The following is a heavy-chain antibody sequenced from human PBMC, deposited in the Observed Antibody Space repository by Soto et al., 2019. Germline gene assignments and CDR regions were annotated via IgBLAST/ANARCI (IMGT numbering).Heavy chain of an antibody. CDR3: ARTPLL. J-gene: IGHJ4*02. D-gene: IGHD1-26*01. CDR1: GGSISSGCYY. CDR2: IYYSWST. V-gene: IGHV4-31*03. Sequence: QVQLPESGPGLVKPSQTLSLTCTVSGGSISSGCYYWSWIRQHPGKGLELIGYIYYSWSTYHNPSPNGRSTISADTSKNQFSLKLSSVTAADTAVYYCARTPLLWGQGTLVTVSS.